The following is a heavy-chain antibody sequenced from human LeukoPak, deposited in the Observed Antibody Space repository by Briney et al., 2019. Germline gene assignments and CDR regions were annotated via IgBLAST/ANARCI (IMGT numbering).Heavy chain of an antibody. CDR3: ARLDSSGYYYLNWFDP. CDR1: GGTFSSYA. D-gene: IGHD3-22*01. J-gene: IGHJ5*02. Sequence: ASVKVSCKASGGTFSSYAMNWVRQAPGQGLEWMGWINTNTGNPTYAQGFTGRFVFSLDTSVSTAYLQISSLKAEDTAVYYCARLDSSGYYYLNWFDPWGQGTLVTVSS. CDR2: INTNTGNP. V-gene: IGHV7-4-1*02.